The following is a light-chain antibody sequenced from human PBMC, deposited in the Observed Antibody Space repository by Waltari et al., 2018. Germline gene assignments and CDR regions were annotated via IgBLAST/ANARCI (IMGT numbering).Light chain of an antibody. CDR1: RSDVGGDKS. V-gene: IGLV2-14*03. CDR3: SSYTSSTTGI. CDR2: DVT. Sequence: QSALTQPDPVSGSPGPSIPISGTGTRSDVGGDKSFSWYQHHPGEAPKLIIFDVTNRPSGVSYRFSGSKSGNSASLTISGLQAEDEAYYYCSSYTSSTTGIFGGGTKLTVL. J-gene: IGLJ2*01.